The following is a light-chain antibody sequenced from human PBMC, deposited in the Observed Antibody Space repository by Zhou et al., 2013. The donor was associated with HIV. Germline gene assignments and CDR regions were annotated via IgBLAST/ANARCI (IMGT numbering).Light chain of an antibody. CDR2: DAS. CDR1: QSIRTF. Sequence: DIQVTQSPSSLSASVGDRVIITCRASQSIRTFLNWYQQKPGKAPQVLIYDASTLQSGVPSRFSGSGSGTDFTLTISSLQVEDVATYYCQQSFSTPGVTFGGGTKVEIK. CDR3: QQSFSTPGVT. V-gene: IGKV1-39*01. J-gene: IGKJ4*01.